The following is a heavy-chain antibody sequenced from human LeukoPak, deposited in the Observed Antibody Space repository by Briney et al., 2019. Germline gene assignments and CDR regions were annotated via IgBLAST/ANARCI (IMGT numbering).Heavy chain of an antibody. J-gene: IGHJ3*02. CDR1: GGSISSGDYY. Sequence: SETLSLTCTVSGGSISSGDYYWSWIRQPPGKGLEWIGYIYYSGSTYYNPSPKSRVTISVDTSKNQFSLKLSSVTAADTAVYYCARDRDGYNFRAFDIWGQGTMVTVSS. D-gene: IGHD5-24*01. V-gene: IGHV4-30-4*08. CDR3: ARDRDGYNFRAFDI. CDR2: IYYSGST.